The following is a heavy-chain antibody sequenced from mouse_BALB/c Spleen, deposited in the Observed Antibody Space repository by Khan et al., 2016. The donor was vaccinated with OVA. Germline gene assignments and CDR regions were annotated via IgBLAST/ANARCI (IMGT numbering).Heavy chain of an antibody. CDR2: INTYTGEP. CDR1: GYTFTNYG. V-gene: IGHV9-3-1*01. J-gene: IGHJ4*01. CDR3: ARPPYFSYVMVY. D-gene: IGHD2-10*01. Sequence: QIQLVQSGPELKKPGETLNISCKASGYTFTNYGMNWVKQTPGQGLKWMGWINTYTGEPTYVDDFKGRFAFSLEPSASTAFLQINNLKNEDTATYFGARPPYFSYVMVYWGQGTSVTVSS.